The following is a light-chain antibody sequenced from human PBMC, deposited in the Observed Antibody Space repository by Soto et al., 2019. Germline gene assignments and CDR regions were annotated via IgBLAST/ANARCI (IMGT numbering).Light chain of an antibody. CDR3: QQLHSYPLT. CDR2: AAS. J-gene: IGKJ4*01. CDR1: QAISGS. V-gene: IGKV1-9*01. Sequence: DIQLTLSPSFLSASVGDRVTITCRASQAISGSLAWYQQKAGKAPKLLIYAASTLQSGVPSRFSGSGSGTDFTLTISSLLPEDFATYYCQQLHSYPLTFGGGTKVEIK.